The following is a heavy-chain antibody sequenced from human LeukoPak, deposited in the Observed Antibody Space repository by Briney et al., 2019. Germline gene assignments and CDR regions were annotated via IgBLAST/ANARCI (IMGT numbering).Heavy chain of an antibody. J-gene: IGHJ4*02. CDR2: IYYSGST. Sequence: PSETLSLTCTVSGGSISSSSYYWGWIRQPPGKGLEWIGSIYYSGSTYYNPSLKSRVTISVDTSKNQFSLKLSSVTAADTAVYYRARGGALDYWGQGTLVTVSS. D-gene: IGHD1-26*01. CDR1: GGSISSSSYY. CDR3: ARGGALDY. V-gene: IGHV4-39*01.